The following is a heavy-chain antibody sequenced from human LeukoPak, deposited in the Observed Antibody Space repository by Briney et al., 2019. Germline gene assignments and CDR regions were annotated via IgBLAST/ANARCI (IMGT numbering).Heavy chain of an antibody. V-gene: IGHV1-46*01. CDR3: ARRGSGSYVLDY. CDR2: INPIDGVI. CDR1: VYTFTRYY. J-gene: IGHJ4*02. Sequence: ASVKVSCKASVYTFTRYYMHWVRQAPGQGLEWMGIINPIDGVIDYAQKFQDRVTMTRYTSTSTVSMGLSSLRPEDTAAYYCARRGSGSYVLDYWGQGTLVTVSS. D-gene: IGHD3-10*01.